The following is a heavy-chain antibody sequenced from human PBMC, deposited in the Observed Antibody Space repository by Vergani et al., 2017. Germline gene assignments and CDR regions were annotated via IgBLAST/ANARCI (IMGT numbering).Heavy chain of an antibody. D-gene: IGHD2-2*02. Sequence: QVQLQESGPGLVKPSQTLSLTCTVSGGSISSGSYYWSWIRQPAGKGLEWIGRIYTSGSTNYNPSLKSRVTMSVDTSKNQFSLKLSSVTAADTAVYYCARGCGSTSCYKRGEDWFDPWGQGTLVTVSS. CDR3: ARGCGSTSCYKRGEDWFDP. CDR1: GGSISSGSYY. V-gene: IGHV4-61*02. CDR2: IYTSGST. J-gene: IGHJ5*02.